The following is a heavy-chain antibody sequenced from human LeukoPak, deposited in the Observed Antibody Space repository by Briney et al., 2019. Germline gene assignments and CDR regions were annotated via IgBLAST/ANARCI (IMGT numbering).Heavy chain of an antibody. D-gene: IGHD3-16*01. CDR2: IYDSGGT. Sequence: SETLSLTCTVSGGSMSTYYWSWLRQSPGKGLEGIGYIYDSGGTSYNPSLKSRVTISVARFKNQFSLKLRSVTTAATAVYYCARSPAFGGLWGEGTLVTVSS. V-gene: IGHV4-59*01. CDR1: GGSMSTYY. CDR3: ARSPAFGGL. J-gene: IGHJ4*02.